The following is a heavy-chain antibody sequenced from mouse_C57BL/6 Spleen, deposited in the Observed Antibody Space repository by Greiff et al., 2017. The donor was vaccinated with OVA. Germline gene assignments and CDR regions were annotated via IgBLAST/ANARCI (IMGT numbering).Heavy chain of an antibody. V-gene: IGHV1-81*01. CDR3: ARRPLYYGSGSY. CDR2: IYPRSGNT. Sequence: QVQLKESGAELARPGASVKLSCKASGYTFTSYGISWVKQSTGQGLEWIGEIYPRSGNTYYNEKFKGKATLTADKSSSTAYMELRSLTSEDSAVYFCARRPLYYGSGSYWGQGTTLTVSS. J-gene: IGHJ2*01. D-gene: IGHD1-1*01. CDR1: GYTFTSYG.